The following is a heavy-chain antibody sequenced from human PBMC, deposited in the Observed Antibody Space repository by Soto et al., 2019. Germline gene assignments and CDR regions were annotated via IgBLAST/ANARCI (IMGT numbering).Heavy chain of an antibody. CDR2: ISTFNGNT. J-gene: IGHJ5*02. V-gene: IGHV1-18*04. D-gene: IGHD4-17*01. Sequence: QVHLVQSGTEVKEPGASVKVSCKASASTFTGYTINWVRQAPGQGLEWMGWISTFNGNTKYAGNFEGRVTMTTNTDTATAYMALTSLTFDDTAVYFCARGTVTSGLWFGTWGQRNLVSVSS. CDR3: ARGTVTSGLWFGT. CDR1: ASTFTGYT.